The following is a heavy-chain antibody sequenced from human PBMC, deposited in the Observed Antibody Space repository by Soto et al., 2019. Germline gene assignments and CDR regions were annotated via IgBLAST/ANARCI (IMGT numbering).Heavy chain of an antibody. J-gene: IGHJ6*02. Sequence: PLETLSLTCXVYGGSFSGYYWSWIRQPPGKGLEWIGEINHSGSTNYNPSLKSRVTISVDTSKNQFSLKLSSVTAADRAVYYCASHPAAMEVYYGMDVWGQGTTVTVSS. CDR3: ASHPAAMEVYYGMDV. V-gene: IGHV4-34*01. CDR1: GGSFSGYY. D-gene: IGHD2-2*01. CDR2: INHSGST.